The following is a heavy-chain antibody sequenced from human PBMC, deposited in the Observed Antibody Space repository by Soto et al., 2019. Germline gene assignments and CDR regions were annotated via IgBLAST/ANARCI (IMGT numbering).Heavy chain of an antibody. CDR2: IYYSGST. CDR3: ATSGEFSYGRFDY. J-gene: IGHJ4*02. D-gene: IGHD3-10*01. Sequence: SETLSLTCTVSGGSISRSSYYWGWIRQPPGKRLEWIGNIYYSGSTQHNPSLESRVTISVDTSRNQFPLELNSVTAADTAVYYCATSGEFSYGRFDYWGQGALVTVSS. V-gene: IGHV4-39*01. CDR1: GGSISRSSYY.